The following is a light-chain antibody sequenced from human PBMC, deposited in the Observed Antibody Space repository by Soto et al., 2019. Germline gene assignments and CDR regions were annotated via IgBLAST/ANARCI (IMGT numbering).Light chain of an antibody. J-gene: IGKJ1*01. CDR3: MPGTHWPLT. V-gene: IGKV2-30*01. Sequence: DVVMTQSPLSLPVTLGQPASIXXRSXQSLVYSDGNPYLNWFQQRPGPSPRXXSYKVSNRDSGVPDRFSGSGAGTDFTLKISRVDAEDVGFYYCMPGTHWPLTFGQGTKVEIK. CDR2: KVS. CDR1: QSLVYSDGNPY.